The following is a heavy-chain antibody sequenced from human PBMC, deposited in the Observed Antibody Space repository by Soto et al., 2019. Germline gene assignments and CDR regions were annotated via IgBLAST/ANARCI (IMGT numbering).Heavy chain of an antibody. D-gene: IGHD6-19*01. CDR3: ASDGLKTPGIAVADYAFDI. J-gene: IGHJ3*02. CDR1: GFTFSSYS. CDR2: ISSSSSTI. Sequence: EVQLVESGGGLVQPGGSLRLSCAASGFTFSSYSMNWVRQAPGKGLEWVSYISSSSSTIYYADSVKGRFTISRDNAKNSLYLQMNSLRAEDTAVYYCASDGLKTPGIAVADYAFDIWGQGTMVTVSS. V-gene: IGHV3-48*01.